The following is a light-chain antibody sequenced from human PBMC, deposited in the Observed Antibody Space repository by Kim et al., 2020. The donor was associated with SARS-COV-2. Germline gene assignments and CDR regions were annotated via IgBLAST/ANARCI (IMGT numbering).Light chain of an antibody. CDR2: SAS. J-gene: IGKJ2*01. Sequence: VVLTQSPGTLSLSPGDRAILSCRASRSMSAGYLTWYQQKPGQAPRLLMYSASTRATGIPDRFSGSKSGTDFILTINRLEPEDSAIYYGHHLSSSPYYTFGQGTKLEI. CDR3: HHLSSSPYYT. CDR1: RSMSAGY. V-gene: IGKV3-20*01.